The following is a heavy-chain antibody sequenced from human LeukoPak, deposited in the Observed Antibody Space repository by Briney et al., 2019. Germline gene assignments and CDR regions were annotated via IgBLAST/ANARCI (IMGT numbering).Heavy chain of an antibody. J-gene: IGHJ4*02. CDR3: ARSVAGDFDY. CDR1: GGSISSYY. Sequence: SETLSLTCTVSGGSISSYYWSWIRQPPGKGLEWIGYIYYSGSTNYNPSLKSRVTISVDTSENQFSLKLSSVTAADTAVYYCARSVAGDFDYWGQGTLVTVSS. D-gene: IGHD6-19*01. CDR2: IYYSGST. V-gene: IGHV4-59*01.